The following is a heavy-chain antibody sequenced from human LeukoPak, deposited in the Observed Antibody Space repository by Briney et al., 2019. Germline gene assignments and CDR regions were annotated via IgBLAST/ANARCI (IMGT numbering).Heavy chain of an antibody. Sequence: SETLSLTCTVSGYSISSGYYWSWIRQPAGKGLEWIGRIYTSGSTHYNPSLKSRVTTSVDTSKNQFSLKLSSVTAADTAVYYCARGPLTVTRGFDPWGQGTLVTVSS. D-gene: IGHD4-17*01. CDR2: IYTSGST. J-gene: IGHJ5*02. CDR1: GYSISSGYY. CDR3: ARGPLTVTRGFDP. V-gene: IGHV4-4*07.